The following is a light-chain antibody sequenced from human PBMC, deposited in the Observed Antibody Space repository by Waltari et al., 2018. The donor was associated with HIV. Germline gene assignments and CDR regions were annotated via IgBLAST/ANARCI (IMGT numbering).Light chain of an antibody. V-gene: IGKV1-5*03. Sequence: DIQMTQSPSVLSVSVGDRVTITCRANQSLNTWLAWYKQSEGEAPKLLIYKTSKLENGVPSRFSASGSGKVFSLTISSVQPDDCAIYYCQQYKSAPWTFGQGTKV. J-gene: IGKJ1*01. CDR2: KTS. CDR3: QQYKSAPWT. CDR1: QSLNTW.